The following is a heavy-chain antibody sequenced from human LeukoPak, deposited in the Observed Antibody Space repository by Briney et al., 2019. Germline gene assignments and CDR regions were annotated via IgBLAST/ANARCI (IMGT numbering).Heavy chain of an antibody. Sequence: AGGSLRLSCTVSGFTVSSNSMSWVRQAPGKGLELVSSIRSKSYNIFYADSVKGRFTISRDDAKNSLYLQMNSLRAEDTAVYYCARGAYGDYVNDAFDIWGQGTVVTVSS. CDR1: GFTVSSNS. D-gene: IGHD4-17*01. CDR2: IRSKSYNI. J-gene: IGHJ3*02. V-gene: IGHV3-21*01. CDR3: ARGAYGDYVNDAFDI.